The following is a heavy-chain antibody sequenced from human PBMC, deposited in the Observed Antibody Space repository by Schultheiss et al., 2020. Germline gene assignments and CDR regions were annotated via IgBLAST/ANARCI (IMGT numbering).Heavy chain of an antibody. CDR2: INHSGST. V-gene: IGHV4-34*01. CDR1: GGSFSAFY. CDR3: ASCAWGRWFDP. D-gene: IGHD3-16*01. J-gene: IGHJ5*02. Sequence: SETLSLTCAVYGGSFSAFYWSGIRQPPGKGLEWIGEINHSGSTNYNPSLKSRVTISVDTSKNQFSLKLSSVTAADTAVYYCASCAWGRWFDPWGQGTLVTVSS.